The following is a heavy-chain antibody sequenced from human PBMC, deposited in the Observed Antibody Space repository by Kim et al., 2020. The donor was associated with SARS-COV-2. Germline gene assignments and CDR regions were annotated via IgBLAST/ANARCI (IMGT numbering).Heavy chain of an antibody. D-gene: IGHD1-1*01. CDR3: ARDRTAFDY. Sequence: GGSLRLSCAVSGLTFSTTDMHWVRQAPGKGLEWIAYISRSGRAIVYADSVKGRFTISRDEAKNSIFLQMNSVRDEDTAVYYCARDRTAFDYWGQGTLVTV. V-gene: IGHV3-48*02. CDR1: GLTFSTTD. J-gene: IGHJ4*02. CDR2: ISRSGRAI.